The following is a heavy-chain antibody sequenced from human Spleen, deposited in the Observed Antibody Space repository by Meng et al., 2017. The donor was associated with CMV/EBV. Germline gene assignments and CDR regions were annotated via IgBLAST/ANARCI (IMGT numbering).Heavy chain of an antibody. CDR3: VRVFWVRSPHFDH. D-gene: IGHD3-9*01. CDR1: GGSFSGYY. J-gene: IGHJ4*02. V-gene: IGHV4-34*01. CDR2: INHGGST. Sequence: SETLSLTCAVYGGSFSGYYWSWIRQPPGKGLEWIGEINHGGSTNYNPSLKSRVAMSVDTSKKQFSLRLTSVIAADTAVYYCVRVFWVRSPHFDHWGQGMLVTVSS.